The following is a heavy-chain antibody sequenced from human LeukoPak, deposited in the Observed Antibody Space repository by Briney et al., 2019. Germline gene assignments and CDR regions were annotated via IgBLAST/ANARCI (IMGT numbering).Heavy chain of an antibody. J-gene: IGHJ4*02. V-gene: IGHV3-23*01. CDR2: ISGSGVST. CDR3: AKVPITMRVVVITVFDY. CDR1: GFTFSSYA. Sequence: GGSLRLSCAASGFTFSSYAMSWVRQAPGKGLEWVSAISGSGVSTYYADSVKGRLTISRDNSKNTLYLQMNSLRAEDTAVYYCAKVPITMRVVVITVFDYWGQGTLVTVSS. D-gene: IGHD3-22*01.